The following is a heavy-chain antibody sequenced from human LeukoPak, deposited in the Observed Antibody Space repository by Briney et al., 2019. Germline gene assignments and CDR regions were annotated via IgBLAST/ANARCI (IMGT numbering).Heavy chain of an antibody. CDR1: GGSVSSYY. CDR3: ARFHSGPSGWYVLWYFDP. V-gene: IGHV4-4*09. CDR2: IYSSENT. D-gene: IGHD6-19*01. Sequence: SETLSLTCTVSGGSVSSYYWSWIRQPPGKGLEWIGYIYSSENTKYNSSLESRVTMSEDTSKNQVFLKLSSVTAADTAVYYCARFHSGPSGWYVLWYFDPWGRGTLVTVSS. J-gene: IGHJ2*01.